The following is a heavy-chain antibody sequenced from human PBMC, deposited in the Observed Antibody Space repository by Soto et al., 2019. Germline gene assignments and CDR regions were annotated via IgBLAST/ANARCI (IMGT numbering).Heavy chain of an antibody. CDR3: ARAYDILNGYTSRYYYYYMDV. CDR2: INHSGST. J-gene: IGHJ6*03. Sequence: SGTLSLTCAVYGGSFSGYYWSWIRQPPGKGLEWIGEINHSGSTNYNPSPKSRVTISVDTSKNQFSLKLSSVTAADTAVYYCARAYDILNGYTSRYYYYYMDVWGKGTTVTVSS. CDR1: GGSFSGYY. V-gene: IGHV4-34*01. D-gene: IGHD3-9*01.